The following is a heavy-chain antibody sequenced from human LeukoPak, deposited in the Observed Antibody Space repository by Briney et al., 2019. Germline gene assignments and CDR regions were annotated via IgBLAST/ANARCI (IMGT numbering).Heavy chain of an antibody. J-gene: IGHJ3*02. V-gene: IGHV4-59*08. CDR3: ARGVRGYCSGGSCPRGDAFDI. D-gene: IGHD2-15*01. CDR2: IYYSGST. CDR1: GGSISSYY. Sequence: SETLSLTCTVSGGSISSYYWSWIRQPPGKGLEWIAYIYYSGSTNYNPSLKSRVTISVDTTKNQFSLELSSVTAADTAVYYCARGVRGYCSGGSCPRGDAFDIWGQGTMVTVSS.